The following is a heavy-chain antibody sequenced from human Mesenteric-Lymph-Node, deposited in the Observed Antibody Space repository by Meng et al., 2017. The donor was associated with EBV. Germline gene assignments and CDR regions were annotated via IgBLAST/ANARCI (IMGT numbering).Heavy chain of an antibody. CDR3: ASTILVPGPDS. Sequence: QVHPVQSGTEVKKPGAPVKVPCKASGYTFTNYQINWVRQAPGQGLEWMGRIDPNSGDTDYAQKFQARVTMTRDTSIRTAYMELDSLRSDDTAVYYCASTILVPGPDSWGQGTLVTVSS. V-gene: IGHV1-2*06. D-gene: IGHD2-2*01. CDR1: GYTFTNYQ. CDR2: IDPNSGDT. J-gene: IGHJ4*02.